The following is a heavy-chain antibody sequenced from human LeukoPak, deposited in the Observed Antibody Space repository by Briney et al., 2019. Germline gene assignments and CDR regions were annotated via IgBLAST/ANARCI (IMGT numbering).Heavy chain of an antibody. J-gene: IGHJ6*02. D-gene: IGHD6-13*01. CDR3: AREEDSSSWYARYYYYGMDV. Sequence: GGSLRLSCAASGFTFSSYSMNWVRQAPGKGLEWVSYISSSSNTIYYADSVKGRFTISRDNAKNSLYLQMNSLRAEDTAVYYCAREEDSSSWYARYYYYGMDVWGQGTTVTVSS. V-gene: IGHV3-48*04. CDR1: GFTFSSYS. CDR2: ISSSSNTI.